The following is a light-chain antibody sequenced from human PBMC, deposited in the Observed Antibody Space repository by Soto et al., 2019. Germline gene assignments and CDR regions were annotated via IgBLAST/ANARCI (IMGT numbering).Light chain of an antibody. Sequence: EIVMTQSPATLSVSPGERATLSCRASQSVSSNLAWYQQKPGQAPRLLIYGASTRATGIPARFSGSGSGTEFTLTISSLQSEDFAVYYCQHRSNWPFMYTFGQGTKLEMK. V-gene: IGKV3-15*01. CDR2: GAS. CDR3: QHRSNWPFMYT. CDR1: QSVSSN. J-gene: IGKJ2*01.